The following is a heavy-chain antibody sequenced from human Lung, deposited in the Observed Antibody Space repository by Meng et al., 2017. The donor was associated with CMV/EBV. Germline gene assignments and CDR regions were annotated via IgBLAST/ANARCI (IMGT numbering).Heavy chain of an antibody. CDR2: INKNGFNI. V-gene: IGHV3-48*03. CDR3: ARNTLRYYGMAV. J-gene: IGHJ6*02. CDR1: GFTFSSCE. D-gene: IGHD1/OR15-1a*01. Sequence: WGSXRLXCAASGFTFSSCEMNWGRQAPGKGLEWVSYINKNGFNIEYADTVKGRFTISRDNAKNSLYLQLNSLRAEDTAISYCARNTLRYYGMAVWGQGTTVT.